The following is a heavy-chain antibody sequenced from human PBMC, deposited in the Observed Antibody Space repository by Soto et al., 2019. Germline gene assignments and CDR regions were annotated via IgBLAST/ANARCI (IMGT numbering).Heavy chain of an antibody. CDR2: INAGNGNT. D-gene: IGHD1-7*01. V-gene: IGHV1-3*01. Sequence: ASVKVSCKASGYTFTGYSMHWVRQAPGQRLEWMGWINAGNGNTKYSQKFQGRVTITRDTSASTAYMELSSLRSEDTAVYYCARDPWNYVSGWFDPWGQGTLVTVSS. CDR1: GYTFTGYS. J-gene: IGHJ5*02. CDR3: ARDPWNYVSGWFDP.